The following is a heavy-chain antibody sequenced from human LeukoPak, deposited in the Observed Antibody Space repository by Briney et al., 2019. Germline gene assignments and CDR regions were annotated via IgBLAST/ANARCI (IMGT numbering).Heavy chain of an antibody. CDR3: ARYHGGYFAY. CDR2: IKQDGSEE. Sequence: GGSLRLSCAASGFTFSVFWMSWVRQAPGKGLEWVANIKQDGSEEYYVDSVKGRFTISRDNDNNSMYLQINSLRAEDTAVYYCARYHGGYFAYWGQGTLVTVSS. V-gene: IGHV3-7*01. D-gene: IGHD2-15*01. J-gene: IGHJ4*02. CDR1: GFTFSVFW.